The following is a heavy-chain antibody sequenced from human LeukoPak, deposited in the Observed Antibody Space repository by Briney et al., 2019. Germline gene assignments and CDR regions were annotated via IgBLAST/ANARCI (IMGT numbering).Heavy chain of an antibody. CDR3: ARDPSNTSGWYIYFDY. V-gene: IGHV1-18*01. J-gene: IGHJ4*02. Sequence: ASVKVSCKASGYTFKAYGVSWVRQAPGQGLEWMGWISTYNGDTKYPQNFQGRVTMTTDTSTSTAYMELRSLRSDDTAVYYCARDPSNTSGWYIYFDYWGQGSLVTVSS. CDR1: GYTFKAYG. CDR2: ISTYNGDT. D-gene: IGHD6-19*01.